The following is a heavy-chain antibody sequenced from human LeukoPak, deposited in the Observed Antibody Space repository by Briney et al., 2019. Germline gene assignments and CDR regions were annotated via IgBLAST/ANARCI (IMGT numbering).Heavy chain of an antibody. V-gene: IGHV3-23*01. CDR2: ISGSGGST. Sequence: GGSLRLSCAASGFTFSSYAMSWVRQAPGKGLEWVSAISGSGGSTYYADSVKGRFTISRDNSKNTLYLQMNSLRAEDTAVYYCAKDLGSSSGWSKPTGNYWGQGTLVTVSS. D-gene: IGHD6-19*01. CDR3: AKDLGSSSGWSKPTGNY. J-gene: IGHJ4*02. CDR1: GFTFSSYA.